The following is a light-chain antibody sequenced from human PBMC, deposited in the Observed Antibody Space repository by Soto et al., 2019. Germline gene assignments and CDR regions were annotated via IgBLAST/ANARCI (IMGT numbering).Light chain of an antibody. J-gene: IGKJ1*01. Sequence: EIVMTQSPATLSVSPGERATLSCRASQSVSSNLAWYQQKPGQAPRPLIYGASTRATGIPARFSGSGSGTEFTLTISSLQSEDFAVYYCQQYNNSWTFGQGTKVDI. V-gene: IGKV3-15*01. CDR2: GAS. CDR1: QSVSSN. CDR3: QQYNNSWT.